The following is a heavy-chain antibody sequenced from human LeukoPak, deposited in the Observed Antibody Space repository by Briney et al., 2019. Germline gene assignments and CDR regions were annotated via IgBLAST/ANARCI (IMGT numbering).Heavy chain of an antibody. CDR3: AKAPRFGDHAAEYFYYYMDV. CDR1: GFTFSSYA. Sequence: GGSLRLSCAASGFTFSSYAMSWVRQAPGKGLEWDSSIPRSGGSTYYADSVKGRFTISRDNSKNTLYVQMNSLRVDDTAVYYCAKAPRFGDHAAEYFYYYMDVWGKGTTVTVSS. D-gene: IGHD3-16*01. V-gene: IGHV3-23*01. J-gene: IGHJ6*03. CDR2: IPRSGGST.